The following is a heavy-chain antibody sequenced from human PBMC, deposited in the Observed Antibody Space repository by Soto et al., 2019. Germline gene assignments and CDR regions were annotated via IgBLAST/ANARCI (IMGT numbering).Heavy chain of an antibody. Sequence: QVQLVQSGAEVKKPGASVKVSCKASGYTFTGYYMHWVRQAPGQGLEWMGWINPNSGGTNYAQKFQGWVTMTRDTSISTAYMELSRLRSDDTDVYYCARDSNPETAMFDYWGQGTLVTVSS. D-gene: IGHD5-18*01. V-gene: IGHV1-2*04. CDR3: ARDSNPETAMFDY. CDR2: INPNSGGT. CDR1: GYTFTGYY. J-gene: IGHJ4*02.